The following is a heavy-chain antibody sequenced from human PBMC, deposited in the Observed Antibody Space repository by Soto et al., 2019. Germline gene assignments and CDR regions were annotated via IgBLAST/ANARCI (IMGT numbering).Heavy chain of an antibody. J-gene: IGHJ4*02. CDR1: GGSVSSGSYY. V-gene: IGHV4-61*01. CDR2: IYYSGST. CDR3: ARRVYFDY. Sequence: SETLSLTCTVSGGSVSSGSYYWSWIRQPPGKGLDWIGYIYYSGSTNYNPSLKSRVTISVDTSKNQFSLKLSSVTAADTAVYYCARRVYFDYWGQGTLVTVSS.